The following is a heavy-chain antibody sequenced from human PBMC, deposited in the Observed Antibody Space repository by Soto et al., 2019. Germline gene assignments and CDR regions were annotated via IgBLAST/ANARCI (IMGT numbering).Heavy chain of an antibody. CDR1: GYSFTSYW. V-gene: IGHV5-10-1*01. J-gene: IGHJ6*02. D-gene: IGHD5-18*01. Sequence: GESLKISCKGSGYSFTSYWISWVRQMPGKGLEWMGRIDPSDSYTNYSPSFQGHVTISADKSISTDYLQWSSLKASDTAMYYCAGPTAMATSYYYGMDVWGQGTRVTVSS. CDR2: IDPSDSYT. CDR3: AGPTAMATSYYYGMDV.